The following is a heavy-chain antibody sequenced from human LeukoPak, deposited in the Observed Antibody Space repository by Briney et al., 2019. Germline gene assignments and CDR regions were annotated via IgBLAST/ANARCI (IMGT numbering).Heavy chain of an antibody. CDR3: ARGRRLTGYYDFDY. CDR2: MNPNSGDT. CDR1: GYTFTSYG. D-gene: IGHD3-9*01. V-gene: IGHV1-8*02. Sequence: GASVKVSCKASGYTFTSYGISWVRQAPGQGLEWMGWMNPNSGDTGYAQKFQGRVTMTRNTSISTAYMELSSLRSEDTAVYYCARGRRLTGYYDFDYWGQGTLVTVSS. J-gene: IGHJ4*02.